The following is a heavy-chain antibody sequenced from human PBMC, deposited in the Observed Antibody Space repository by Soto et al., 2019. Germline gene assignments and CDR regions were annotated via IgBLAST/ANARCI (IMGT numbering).Heavy chain of an antibody. CDR1: GYTFSSYG. CDR2: ISAYNGNT. J-gene: IGHJ5*02. D-gene: IGHD1-1*01. Sequence: QVQLVQSGAEVKKPGASVKVSCKASGYTFSSYGISWVRQAPGQGLEWMGWISAYNGNTNFAQKFQGRVSMTTDTSTNTAYVEVRSLRYDDTAVYYCARDPAAYATNWYNWFDPWGQGTLVTVSS. CDR3: ARDPAAYATNWYNWFDP. V-gene: IGHV1-18*01.